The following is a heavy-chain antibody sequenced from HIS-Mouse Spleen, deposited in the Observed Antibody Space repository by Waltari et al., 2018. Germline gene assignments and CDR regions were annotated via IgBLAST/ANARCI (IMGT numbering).Heavy chain of an antibody. D-gene: IGHD2-21*02. CDR2: IYYSGST. CDR3: ARDMRTAPDY. CDR1: GFPFSSYGMH. Sequence: QVQLVESGGGVVQPGRSLRLSCAAAGFPFSSYGMHWVRQAPGKGLEWIGYIYYSGSTYYNPSLKSRVTISVDTSKNQFSLKLSSVTAADTAVYYCARDMRTAPDYWGQGTLVTVSS. V-gene: IGHV4-30-4*08. J-gene: IGHJ4*02.